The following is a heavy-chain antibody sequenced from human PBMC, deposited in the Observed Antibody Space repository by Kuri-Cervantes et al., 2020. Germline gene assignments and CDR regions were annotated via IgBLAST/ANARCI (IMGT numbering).Heavy chain of an antibody. V-gene: IGHV3-33*01. CDR2: IWYDGSNK. CDR3: ARDTIFGIDY. Sequence: GESLKISCAASGFTFSSYGMHWVRQAPGKGLEWVAVIWYDGSNKYYADSVKGRFTISRDNSKNTLYLQMNSLRAEDTAVYYCARDTIFGIDYWGQGTLVTVSS. D-gene: IGHD3-3*01. CDR1: GFTFSSYG. J-gene: IGHJ4*02.